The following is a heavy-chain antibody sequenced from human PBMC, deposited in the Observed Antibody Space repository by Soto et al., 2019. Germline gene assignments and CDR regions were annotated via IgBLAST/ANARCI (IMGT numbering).Heavy chain of an antibody. Sequence: SETLSLTCTVSGGSTSSYYRSWIRQPPGKGLEWIGYIYYSGSTNYNPSLKSRVTISVDTSKNQFSLKLSSVTAADTAVYYCARHPTVTEYYFDYWGQGTLVTVSS. CDR3: ARHPTVTEYYFDY. D-gene: IGHD4-17*01. V-gene: IGHV4-59*08. CDR1: GGSTSSYY. J-gene: IGHJ4*02. CDR2: IYYSGST.